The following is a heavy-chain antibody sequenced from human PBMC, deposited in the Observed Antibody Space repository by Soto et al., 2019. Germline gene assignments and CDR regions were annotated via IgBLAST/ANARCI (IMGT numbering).Heavy chain of an antibody. Sequence: QVQLVQSGPEVKKPEASVKVSCKTSGYTFTSSGISWVRQAPRQGPEWMGWISGNNGVTNFARNFQDRVTLTIDSSTATAYMEVRSLSFADTAIYYCARDQGGSGIFDDWGQGTLGTVSS. D-gene: IGHD2-15*01. CDR1: GYTFTSSG. CDR3: ARDQGGSGIFDD. CDR2: ISGNNGVT. V-gene: IGHV1-18*04. J-gene: IGHJ4*02.